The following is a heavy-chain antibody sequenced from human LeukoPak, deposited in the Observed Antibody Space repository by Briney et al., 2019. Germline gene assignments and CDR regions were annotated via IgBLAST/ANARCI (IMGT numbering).Heavy chain of an antibody. V-gene: IGHV1-8*01. J-gene: IGHJ3*02. CDR3: ARTPILYRRDAFDI. CDR1: GYTFTSYD. D-gene: IGHD3-10*01. Sequence: ASVKVSCKASGYTFTSYDINWVRQATGQGLEWMGWMNPNSGNTGYAQKFQGRVTMTRNTSITTAYMELSSLRSEDTAVYYCARTPILYRRDAFDIWGQGTMVTVSS. CDR2: MNPNSGNT.